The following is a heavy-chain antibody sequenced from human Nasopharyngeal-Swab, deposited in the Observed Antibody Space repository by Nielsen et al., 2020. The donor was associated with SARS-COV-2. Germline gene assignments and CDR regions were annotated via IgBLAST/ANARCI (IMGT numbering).Heavy chain of an antibody. CDR1: GFTFSNYW. V-gene: IGHV3-7*01. CDR2: IKEDGSAK. CDR3: ARVKARLLRGYFDY. Sequence: GGSLRLSCADSGFTFSNYWMSWVRQAPGKGLEWVANIKEDGSAKYYVDSVKGRFTISRDNAEKSLYLEMNSLRAEDTAVYYCARVKARLLRGYFDYWGQGTLVTVSS. D-gene: IGHD3-10*01. J-gene: IGHJ4*02.